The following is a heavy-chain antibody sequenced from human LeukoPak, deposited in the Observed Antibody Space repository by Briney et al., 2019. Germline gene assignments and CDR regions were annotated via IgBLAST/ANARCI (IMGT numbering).Heavy chain of an antibody. CDR2: IYYSGST. CDR1: GGSISSYY. V-gene: IGHV4-59*01. CDR3: ARDRDGNNWFDP. Sequence: SETLSLTCTVSGGSISSYYWGWIRQPPGKGLEWIGYIYYSGSTNYNPSLKSRVTISVDTSKNQFSLKLTSVTAADTAVYYCARDRDGNNWFDPWGQGTLVTVSS. J-gene: IGHJ5*02. D-gene: IGHD5-24*01.